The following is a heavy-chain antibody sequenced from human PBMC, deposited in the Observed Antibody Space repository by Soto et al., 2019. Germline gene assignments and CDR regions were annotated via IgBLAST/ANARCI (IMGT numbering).Heavy chain of an antibody. CDR3: ARLGVRARGEPFDP. V-gene: IGHV4-61*01. D-gene: IGHD3-16*01. Sequence: PSETLSLTCTVSGGSVSSGSYFWSWMRQAPGKGLEWIGHIYFTGNTNYNPSLKSRVTMSVDTSKHQFSLNLSSVTAADTAVYYCARLGVRARGEPFDPWGQGTLVTVSS. J-gene: IGHJ5*02. CDR2: IYFTGNT. CDR1: GGSVSSGSYF.